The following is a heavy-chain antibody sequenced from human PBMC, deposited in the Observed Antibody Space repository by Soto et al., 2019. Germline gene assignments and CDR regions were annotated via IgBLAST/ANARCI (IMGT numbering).Heavy chain of an antibody. CDR3: ARGGIVVDKNIYFDY. D-gene: IGHD2-2*01. V-gene: IGHV3-13*01. CDR1: GFTFSSYD. CDR2: IGTAGDT. Sequence: GGSLRLSCAASGFTFSSYDMHWVRQATGKGLEWVSAIGTAGDTYYPGSVKGRFTISRENAKNSLYLQMNGLRAGDTAVYYCARGGIVVDKNIYFDYWGQGTLVTVSS. J-gene: IGHJ4*02.